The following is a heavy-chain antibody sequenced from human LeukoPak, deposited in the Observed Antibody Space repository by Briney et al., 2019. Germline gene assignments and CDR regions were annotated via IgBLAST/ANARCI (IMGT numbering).Heavy chain of an antibody. CDR1: GFTFDDYA. J-gene: IGHJ3*02. D-gene: IGHD3-3*01. V-gene: IGHV3-9*01. CDR2: ISWNSGSI. Sequence: AGGSLRLSCAASGFTFDDYAMHWVRQAPGKGLEWVSGISWNSGSIGYADSVKGRFTISRDNAKNSLYLQMNSLRAEDTALYYCAKDRIRAFDIWAKGQWSPSLQ. CDR3: AKDRIRAFDI.